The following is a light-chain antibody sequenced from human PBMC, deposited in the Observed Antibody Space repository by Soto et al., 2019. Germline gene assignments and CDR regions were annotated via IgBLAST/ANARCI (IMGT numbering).Light chain of an antibody. CDR1: SSDVGSYNL. CDR2: EVT. V-gene: IGLV2-23*02. J-gene: IGLJ2*01. CDR3: CSYAGSVV. Sequence: QSALTQPASVSGSPGQSITISCTGTSSDVGSYNLVSWYQQHPGKAPKLMIYEVTKRPSGVSNRFSGSKSGNSASLTISGLQAEDEADYYCCSYAGSVVFGRGTKLTVL.